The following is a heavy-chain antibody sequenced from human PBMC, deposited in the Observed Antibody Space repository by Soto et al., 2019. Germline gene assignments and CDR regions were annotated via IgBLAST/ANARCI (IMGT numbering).Heavy chain of an antibody. CDR3: AHMVRGVRFDY. V-gene: IGHV2-5*02. J-gene: IGHJ4*02. D-gene: IGHD3-10*01. CDR2: IYWDDDK. CDR1: GFSLSISGVG. Sequence: QITLKESGPTLVKPTQTLTLICTFSGFSLSISGVGVGWIRQPPGKALEWLALIYWDDDKRYSPSLKSRLTITKDTSKNQVVLTMTNMDPVDTGTYYCAHMVRGVRFDYWGQGTLVTVSS.